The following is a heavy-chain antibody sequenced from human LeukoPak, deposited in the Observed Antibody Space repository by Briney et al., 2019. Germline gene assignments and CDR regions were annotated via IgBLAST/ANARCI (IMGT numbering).Heavy chain of an antibody. CDR2: ISSSGSTI. Sequence: GGSLRLSCAASGFTFSSYEMNWVRQAPGKGLEWVSYISSSGSTIYYADSVKGRFTISRDNAENSLYLQMNSLRAEDTAVYYCARETRFGVFDYWGQGTLATVSS. CDR3: ARETRFGVFDY. CDR1: GFTFSSYE. J-gene: IGHJ4*02. D-gene: IGHD3-10*01. V-gene: IGHV3-48*03.